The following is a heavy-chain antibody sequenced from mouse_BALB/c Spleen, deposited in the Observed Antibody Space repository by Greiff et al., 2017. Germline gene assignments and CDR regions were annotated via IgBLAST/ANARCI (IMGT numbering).Heavy chain of an antibody. CDR3: ARTYGNYDAMYY. V-gene: IGHV7-3*02. CDR2: IRNKANGYTT. CDR1: GFTFTDYY. J-gene: IGHJ4*01. D-gene: IGHD2-1*01. Sequence: EVQVVESGGGLVQPGGSLRLSCATSGFTFTDYYMSWVRQPPGKALEWLGFIRNKANGYTTEYSASVKGRFTISRDNSQSILYLQMNTLRAEDSATYYCARTYGNYDAMYYWGQGTSVTVSS.